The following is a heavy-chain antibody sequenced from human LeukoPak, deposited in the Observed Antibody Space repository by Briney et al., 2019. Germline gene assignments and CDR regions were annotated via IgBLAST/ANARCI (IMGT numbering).Heavy chain of an antibody. V-gene: IGHV1-69*01. CDR3: ARDREPLSIAAAGFWPNWFDP. CDR2: IIPIFGTA. Sequence: SVKVSCKASGGTFSSYAISWVRQAPGQGLEWMGGIIPIFGTANYAQRFQGRVTITADESTSTAYMELSSLRSEDTAVYYCARDREPLSIAAAGFWPNWFDPWGQGTLVTVSS. D-gene: IGHD6-13*01. CDR1: GGTFSSYA. J-gene: IGHJ5*02.